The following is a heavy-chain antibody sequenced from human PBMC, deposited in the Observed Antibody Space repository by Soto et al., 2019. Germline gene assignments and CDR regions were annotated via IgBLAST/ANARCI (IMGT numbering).Heavy chain of an antibody. CDR1: GFTFSSYW. CDR3: ARVGESIAARPFDY. V-gene: IGHV3-7*01. J-gene: IGHJ4*02. CDR2: IKQDGSEK. Sequence: GGSLRLSCAASGFTFSSYWMSWVRQAPGKGLEWVANIKQDGSEKYYVDSVKGRFTISRDNAKNSLYLQMNSLRAEDTAVYYCARVGESIAARPFDYWGQGTLVTVS. D-gene: IGHD6-6*01.